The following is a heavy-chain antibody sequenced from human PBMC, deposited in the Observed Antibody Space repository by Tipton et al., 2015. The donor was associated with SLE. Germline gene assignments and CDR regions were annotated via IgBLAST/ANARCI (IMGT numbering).Heavy chain of an antibody. Sequence: TLSLTCAVSGQSITSGHYWGWFRQPPGKGLEWIASMYQSGITYYNPSLKSRVTITLDTSKNQLSLKLSSVTAADTAVYYCARDRYAGYDPLSTWFDPWGQGTLVTVAS. CDR1: GQSITSGHY. V-gene: IGHV4-38-2*02. CDR2: MYQSGIT. D-gene: IGHD5-12*01. CDR3: ARDRYAGYDPLSTWFDP. J-gene: IGHJ5*02.